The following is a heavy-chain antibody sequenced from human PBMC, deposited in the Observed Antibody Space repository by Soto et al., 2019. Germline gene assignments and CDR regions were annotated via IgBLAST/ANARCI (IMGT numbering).Heavy chain of an antibody. Sequence: GSLRLSCAASGFTFGSYLMNWVRQAPGKGLVWVSRIDSDGSSTTYADSVKGRFTTSRDNAKNTLYLQMSSLRVEDTAVYYCARGRPYGMDVWGQGTTVTVSS. CDR1: GFTFGSYL. CDR3: ARGRPYGMDV. CDR2: IDSDGSST. V-gene: IGHV3-74*01. J-gene: IGHJ6*02.